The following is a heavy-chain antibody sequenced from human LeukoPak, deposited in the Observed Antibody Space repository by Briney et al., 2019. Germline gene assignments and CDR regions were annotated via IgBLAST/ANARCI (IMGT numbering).Heavy chain of an antibody. CDR3: ARRNTAMVHNWFDP. CDR1: GYTFTSYG. J-gene: IGHJ5*02. Sequence: ASVKVSCKASGYTFTSYGISWVRQAPGHGLEWMGWISGYNGYTNHAQKLQGRVTMTTDTSTSTTYMELRSLRSDDTAVFYCARRNTAMVHNWFDPWGQGTLVTVSS. D-gene: IGHD5-18*01. V-gene: IGHV1-18*01. CDR2: ISGYNGYT.